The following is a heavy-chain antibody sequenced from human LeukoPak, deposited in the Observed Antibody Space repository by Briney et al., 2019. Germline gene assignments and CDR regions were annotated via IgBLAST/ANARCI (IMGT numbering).Heavy chain of an antibody. V-gene: IGHV3-7*05. CDR2: IKQDGSEK. J-gene: IGHJ4*02. CDR1: GCTFSSYW. Sequence: GGSLRLSCAASGCTFSSYWMTWVRQAPGKGLEWVAKIKQDGSEKYYVDSVKGRFTISRDNAKNSLYLQMNSLGAEDTAVYYCARRGTSSSWAHFDYWGQGTLVTVSS. CDR3: ARRGTSSSWAHFDY. D-gene: IGHD6-13*01.